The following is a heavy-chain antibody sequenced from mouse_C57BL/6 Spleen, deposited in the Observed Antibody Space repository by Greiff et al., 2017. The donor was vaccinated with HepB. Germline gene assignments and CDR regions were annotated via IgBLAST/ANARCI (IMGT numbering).Heavy chain of an antibody. Sequence: EVQGVESGGDLVKPGGSLKLSCAASGFTFSSYGMSWVRQTPDKRLEWVATISRGGSYTYYPDSVKGRFTISRDNAKNTLYLQMSSLKSEDTAMYYCARHPPDGYYGALFAYWGQGTLVTVSA. CDR1: GFTFSSYG. D-gene: IGHD2-3*01. CDR2: ISRGGSYT. CDR3: ARHPPDGYYGALFAY. V-gene: IGHV5-6*01. J-gene: IGHJ3*01.